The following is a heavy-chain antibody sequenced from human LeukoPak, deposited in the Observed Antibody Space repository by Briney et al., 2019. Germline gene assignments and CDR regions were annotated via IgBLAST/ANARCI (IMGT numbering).Heavy chain of an antibody. Sequence: ASVKVSCKASGYTFTSYGISWVRQAPGQGLEWMGWISAYNGNTNYAQKLQGRVTMTTDTSTSTAYMELRSLRSDDTAVYYCARMAYDSSGWYYYYGMDVWGQGTTVTASS. J-gene: IGHJ6*02. V-gene: IGHV1-18*01. CDR1: GYTFTSYG. CDR2: ISAYNGNT. CDR3: ARMAYDSSGWYYYYGMDV. D-gene: IGHD3-22*01.